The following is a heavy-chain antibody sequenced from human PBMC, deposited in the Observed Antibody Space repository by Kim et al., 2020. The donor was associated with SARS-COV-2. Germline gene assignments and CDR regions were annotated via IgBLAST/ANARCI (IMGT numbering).Heavy chain of an antibody. D-gene: IGHD2-21*02. Sequence: PSLKSRVTISVDRSKNQFSLKLSSVTAADTAVYYCASTPQGNGVTSIFDYWGQGTLVTVSS. CDR3: ASTPQGNGVTSIFDY. V-gene: IGHV4-30-2*01. J-gene: IGHJ4*02.